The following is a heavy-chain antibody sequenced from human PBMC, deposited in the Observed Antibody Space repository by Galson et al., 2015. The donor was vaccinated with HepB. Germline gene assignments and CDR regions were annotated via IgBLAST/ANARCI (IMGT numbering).Heavy chain of an antibody. CDR3: ARDSAYSMRVVGPDLYFDL. CDR1: GGSLNSSNYY. CDR2: MHYSGST. Sequence: TLSLTCTVSGGSLNSSNYYWVWIRPSPGEGLEGIGSMHYSGSTYQNPSLKSRVTISIDTSKNQLSLKLSSVTAADTAVYYCARDSAYSMRVVGPDLYFDLWGRGTLVTVSS. V-gene: IGHV4-39*07. J-gene: IGHJ2*01. D-gene: IGHD3-22*01.